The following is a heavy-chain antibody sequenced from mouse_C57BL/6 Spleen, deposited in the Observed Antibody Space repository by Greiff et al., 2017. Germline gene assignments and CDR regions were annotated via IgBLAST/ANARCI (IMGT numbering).Heavy chain of an antibody. D-gene: IGHD1-1*01. Sequence: LVESGPELVKPGASVKISCKASGYAFSSSWMNWVKQRPGKGLEWIGRIYPGDGDTNYNGKFKGKATLTADKSSSTAYMQLSSLTSEDSAVYFCARPSTVVASDWYFDVWGTGTTVTVSS. CDR2: IYPGDGDT. CDR3: ARPSTVVASDWYFDV. J-gene: IGHJ1*03. CDR1: GYAFSSSW. V-gene: IGHV1-82*01.